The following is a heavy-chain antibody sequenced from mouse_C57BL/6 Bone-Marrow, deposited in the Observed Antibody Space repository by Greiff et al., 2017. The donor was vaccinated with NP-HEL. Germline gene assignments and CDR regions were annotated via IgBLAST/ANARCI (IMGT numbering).Heavy chain of an antibody. CDR2: ISDGGSYT. V-gene: IGHV5-4*03. CDR3: ARVIYYYGSSYPYYAMDY. J-gene: IGHJ4*01. D-gene: IGHD1-1*01. CDR1: GFTFSSYA. Sequence: DVKLVESGGGLVKPGGSLKLSCAASGFTFSSYAMSWVRQTPEKRLEWVATISDGGSYTYYPDNVKGRFTISRDNAKNNLYLQMSHLKSEDTAMYYCARVIYYYGSSYPYYAMDYWGQGTSVTVSS.